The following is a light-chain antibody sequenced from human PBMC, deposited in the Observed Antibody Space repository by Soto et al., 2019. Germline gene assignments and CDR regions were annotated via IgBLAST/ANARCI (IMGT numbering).Light chain of an antibody. J-gene: IGKJ4*01. V-gene: IGKV3-15*01. Sequence: EIVLTQSPATLSVSPGERVILSCRASQSVDISLAWYQQKPGQAPRLLIYDASNRATGVPARFSGSRSGTEFTLTINSLQSEDFAVYYCQRYNNWPLTFGGGTKVDIK. CDR2: DAS. CDR1: QSVDIS. CDR3: QRYNNWPLT.